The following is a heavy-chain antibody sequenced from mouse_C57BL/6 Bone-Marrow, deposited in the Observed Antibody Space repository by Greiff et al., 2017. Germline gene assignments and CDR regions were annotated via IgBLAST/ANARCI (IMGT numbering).Heavy chain of an antibody. CDR3: ARSPYYYGSSFDY. CDR2: IYPGDGDT. V-gene: IGHV1-80*01. CDR1: GYAFSSYW. J-gene: IGHJ2*01. Sequence: QVQLQQSGAELVKPGASVKISCKASGYAFSSYWMNWVKQRPGKGLEWIGQIYPGDGDTNYNGKFKGKATLTADKSYSTAYMQLSSLTSEDSSVYFCARSPYYYGSSFDYWGQGTTLTVSS. D-gene: IGHD1-1*01.